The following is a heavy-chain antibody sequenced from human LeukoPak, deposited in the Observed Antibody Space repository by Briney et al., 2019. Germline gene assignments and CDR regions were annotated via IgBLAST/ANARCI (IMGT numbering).Heavy chain of an antibody. Sequence: GGSLRLSCAASGFTFDDYGMSWVRQAPGKGLEWVSGINWNGGSTGYADSVKGRFTISRDNAKNSLYLQMNSLRAEDTAVYYCARGPARAAFDYWGQGTLVTVSS. D-gene: IGHD6-25*01. CDR3: ARGPARAAFDY. V-gene: IGHV3-20*04. CDR1: GFTFDDYG. J-gene: IGHJ4*02. CDR2: INWNGGST.